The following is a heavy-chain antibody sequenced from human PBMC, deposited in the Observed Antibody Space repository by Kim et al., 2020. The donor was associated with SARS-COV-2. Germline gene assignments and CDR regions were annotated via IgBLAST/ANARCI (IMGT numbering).Heavy chain of an antibody. CDR3: AKDSSGYSSSWYHNSDAFDI. CDR1: GFTFSSYA. D-gene: IGHD6-13*01. J-gene: IGHJ3*02. Sequence: GGSLRLSCAASGFTFSSYAMSWVRQAPGKGLEWVSAISGSGGSTYYADPVKGRFTISRDNSKNTLYLQMNSLRAEDTAVYYCAKDSSGYSSSWYHNSDAFDIWGQVTMVTVSS. V-gene: IGHV3-23*01. CDR2: ISGSGGST.